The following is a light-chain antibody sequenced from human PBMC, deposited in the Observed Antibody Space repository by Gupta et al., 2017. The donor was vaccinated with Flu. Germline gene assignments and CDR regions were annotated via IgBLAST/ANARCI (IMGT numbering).Light chain of an antibody. J-gene: IGKJ3*01. Sequence: ESVLTQPPATLPLSQGERATLTCRASQNVSSSYLVWYQQKPGQAPRLLIYGASSRATGIPDRFSGSGSGTDFTLTISRLEPEDFAVYYCQQYCSSLFTFGPGTKVDIK. CDR2: GAS. V-gene: IGKV3-20*01. CDR1: QNVSSSY. CDR3: QQYCSSLFT.